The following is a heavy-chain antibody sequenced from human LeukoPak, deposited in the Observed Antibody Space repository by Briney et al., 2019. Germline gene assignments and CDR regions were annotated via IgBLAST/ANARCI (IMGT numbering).Heavy chain of an antibody. V-gene: IGHV3-9*01. D-gene: IGHD4-23*01. Sequence: SLRLSCAASGFTFDDYAMHWVRQAPGKGLEWVSGISWNSGSIGYADSVKGRFTISRDNAKNSLYLQMNSLRAEDTALYYCAKDMVATVWGQGTLVTVSS. J-gene: IGHJ4*02. CDR2: ISWNSGSI. CDR3: AKDMVATV. CDR1: GFTFDDYA.